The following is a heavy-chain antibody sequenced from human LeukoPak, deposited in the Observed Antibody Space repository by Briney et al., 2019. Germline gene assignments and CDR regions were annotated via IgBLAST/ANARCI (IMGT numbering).Heavy chain of an antibody. J-gene: IGHJ4*02. CDR3: ARRPKYYYDSSGYYLFDY. CDR2: IYHSGST. CDR1: GYSISSGYY. Sequence: KPSETLSLTCTVSGYSISSGYYWGWIRQPPGKGLEWIGSIYHSGSTYYNPSLKSRVTISVDTSKNQFSLKLSSVTAADTAVYYCARRPKYYYDSSGYYLFDYWGQGTLVTVSS. V-gene: IGHV4-38-2*02. D-gene: IGHD3-22*01.